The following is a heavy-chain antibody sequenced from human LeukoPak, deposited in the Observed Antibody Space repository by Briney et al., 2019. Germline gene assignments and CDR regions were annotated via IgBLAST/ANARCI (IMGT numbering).Heavy chain of an antibody. V-gene: IGHV4-34*01. D-gene: IGHD6-13*01. J-gene: IGHJ4*02. CDR3: ARGVAKQLVPRGAYFDY. Sequence: PSETLSLTCAVYGGSFSGYYWSWIRQPPGKGLEWIGEINHSGSTNYNPSLKSRVTISVDTSKNQFSLKLSSVTAAATAVYYCARGVAKQLVPRGAYFDYWGQGTLVTVSS. CDR2: INHSGST. CDR1: GGSFSGYY.